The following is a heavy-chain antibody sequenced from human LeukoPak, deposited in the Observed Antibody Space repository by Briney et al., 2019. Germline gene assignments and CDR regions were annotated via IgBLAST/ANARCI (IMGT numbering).Heavy chain of an antibody. J-gene: IGHJ4*02. CDR2: ISYDGSNK. D-gene: IGHD3-3*01. CDR1: GFTFSSYG. CDR3: AKDHLLSFDY. Sequence: GGSLRLSCAASGFTFSSYGMHWVRQAPGKGLEWVAVISYDGSNKYYADSVKGRFTIPRDNSKNTLYLQMNSLRAEDTAVYYCAKDHLLSFDYWGQGTLVTVSS. V-gene: IGHV3-30*18.